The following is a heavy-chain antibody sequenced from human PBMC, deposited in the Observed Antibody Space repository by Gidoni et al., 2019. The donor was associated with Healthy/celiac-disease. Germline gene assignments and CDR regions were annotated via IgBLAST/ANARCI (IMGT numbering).Heavy chain of an antibody. D-gene: IGHD6-25*01. CDR1: GVTFSSYG. V-gene: IGHV3-33*01. CDR3: ARGTHISADPRYYYYGMDV. CDR2: IWYDGSNK. Sequence: GGGVVQPGRSLRLACAASGVTFSSYGMHWVRQAPGKGLEWVAVIWYDGSNKYYADSVKGRFTISRDNSKNTLYLQMNSLRAEDTAVYYCARGTHISADPRYYYYGMDVWGHGTTVTVSS. J-gene: IGHJ6*02.